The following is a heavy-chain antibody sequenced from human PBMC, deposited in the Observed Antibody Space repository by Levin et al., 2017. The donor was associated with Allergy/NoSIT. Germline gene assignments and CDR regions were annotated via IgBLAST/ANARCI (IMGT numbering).Heavy chain of an antibody. CDR1: GGSIRSYY. Sequence: SQTLSLTCTVSGGSIRSYYWSWIRQPPGKGLEWIGYIYYSGSTNYNPSLKSRVTISVDTSKNQFSLKLSSVTAADTAVYYCARSFSGIAVAGTSVDAFDIWGQGTMVTVSS. CDR3: ARSFSGIAVAGTSVDAFDI. V-gene: IGHV4-59*01. J-gene: IGHJ3*02. D-gene: IGHD6-19*01. CDR2: IYYSGST.